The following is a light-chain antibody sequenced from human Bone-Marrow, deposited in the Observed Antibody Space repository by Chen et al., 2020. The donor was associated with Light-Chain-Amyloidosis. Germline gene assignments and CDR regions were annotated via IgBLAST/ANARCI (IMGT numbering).Light chain of an antibody. J-gene: IGLJ2*01. CDR2: RDT. CDR1: DLPTKY. Sequence: SYELTQPPSVSVSPGQTARITCSGDDLPTKYAYWYQQKPGQAPVLVIHRDTERPSGSAERFSGCSSGTTATLTISGVQAEDEADYHGQSADSSGTYEVSFGGGTKLTVL. V-gene: IGLV3-25*03. CDR3: QSADSSGTYEVS.